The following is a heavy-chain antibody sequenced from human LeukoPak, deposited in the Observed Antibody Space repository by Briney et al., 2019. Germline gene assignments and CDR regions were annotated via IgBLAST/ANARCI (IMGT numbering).Heavy chain of an antibody. J-gene: IGHJ6*03. CDR2: ISSSSSYI. Sequence: GGSLRLSCAASGFTFSSYSMNWVRQAPGKGLEWVSSISSSSSYIYYADSVKGRFTISRDNAKNSLYLQMNSLRAEDTAVYYCARGYYDFWSGYSLLNYYYYYYMDVWGKGTTVTVSS. CDR3: ARGYYDFWSGYSLLNYYYYYYMDV. V-gene: IGHV3-21*01. D-gene: IGHD3-3*01. CDR1: GFTFSSYS.